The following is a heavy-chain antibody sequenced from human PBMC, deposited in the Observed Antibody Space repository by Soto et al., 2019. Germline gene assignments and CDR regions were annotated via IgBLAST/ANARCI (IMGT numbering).Heavy chain of an antibody. J-gene: IGHJ4*02. V-gene: IGHV3-15*01. D-gene: IGHD2-21*02. CDR1: GFTFNNVW. CDR3: TTMRMVTASDY. Sequence: EVQLVESGGGLVKPGGSLRLSCAASGFTFNNVWMSWVRQAPGKGLEWVGRIKSKTDGGTTDYAAPVKGRFTISRDDSKTTLFLQMNSLKTEDTAVYYCTTMRMVTASDYWGQGTLVTVSS. CDR2: IKSKTDGGTT.